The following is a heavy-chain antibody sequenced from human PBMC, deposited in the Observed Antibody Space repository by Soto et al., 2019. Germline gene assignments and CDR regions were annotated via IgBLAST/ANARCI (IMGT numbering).Heavy chain of an antibody. CDR2: INPDGSQK. CDR3: AKDITVTLTYYYYGMDV. J-gene: IGHJ6*02. D-gene: IGHD4-17*01. CDR1: GFTFSNYW. Sequence: SGGSLRLSCAASGFTFSNYWMSWVRQAPGKGPERVANINPDGSQKNYVDSVKGRFTISRDNSKNSLYLQMNSLRAEDTAVYYCAKDITVTLTYYYYGMDVWGQGTTVTVSS. V-gene: IGHV3-7*01.